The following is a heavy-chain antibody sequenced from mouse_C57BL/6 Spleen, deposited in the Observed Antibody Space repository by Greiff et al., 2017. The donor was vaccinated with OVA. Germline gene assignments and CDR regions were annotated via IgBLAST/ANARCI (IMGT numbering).Heavy chain of an antibody. CDR1: GYTFTSYW. D-gene: IGHD4-1*01. CDR2: IDPSDSYT. Sequence: QVQLQQPGAELVMPGASVKLSCKASGYTFTSYWMHWVKQRPGQGLEWIGEIDPSDSYTNYNQKFKGKSTLTVDKSSSTAYMQLSSLTAEDSAVYYCARFDWGYWYFDVWGTGTTVTVSS. CDR3: ARFDWGYWYFDV. V-gene: IGHV1-69*01. J-gene: IGHJ1*03.